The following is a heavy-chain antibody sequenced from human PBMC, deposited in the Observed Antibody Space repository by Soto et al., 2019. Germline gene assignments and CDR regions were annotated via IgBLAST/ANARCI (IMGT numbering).Heavy chain of an antibody. CDR2: INQISGDT. V-gene: IGHV1-2*02. CDR1: GYTFTDHY. Sequence: GAGLKVSCTASGYTFTDHYIHWVRQAPGQGLEWMGWINQISGDTDSAQKFQGRVIMTRDTSILTAYMDLIRLKSDDTAVYCCASVRLSPYGVDVWGQGTTVTVSS. CDR3: ASVRLSPYGVDV. J-gene: IGHJ6*02.